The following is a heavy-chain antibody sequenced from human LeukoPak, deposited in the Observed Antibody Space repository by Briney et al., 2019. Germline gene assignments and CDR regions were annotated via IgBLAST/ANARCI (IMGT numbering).Heavy chain of an antibody. V-gene: IGHV3-15*01. Sequence: WIRPPPGKGLEWVGRIKSKTDGGTTDYAAPVKGRFTISRDDSKNTLYLQMNSLKTEDTAVYYCRAAFDIWGQGTMVTVSS. CDR2: IKSKTDGGTT. J-gene: IGHJ3*02. CDR3: RAAFDI.